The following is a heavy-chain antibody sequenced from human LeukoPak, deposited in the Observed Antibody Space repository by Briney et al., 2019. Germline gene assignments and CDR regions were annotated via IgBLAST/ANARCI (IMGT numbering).Heavy chain of an antibody. V-gene: IGHV3-23*01. D-gene: IGHD3-3*01. CDR3: TRSVKTPEGGSGWCNWFDA. Sequence: HPGGSLRLSCTASGYTFSNYYMNWVRQAPGKGLEWVSSISGSSNLAEYTDSVKGRFTISRDNSKNTLYLQLNSLRAEDTALYASTRSVKTPEGGSGWCNWFDAWGQGTVVTVSS. J-gene: IGHJ5*02. CDR2: ISGSSNLA. CDR1: GYTFSNYY.